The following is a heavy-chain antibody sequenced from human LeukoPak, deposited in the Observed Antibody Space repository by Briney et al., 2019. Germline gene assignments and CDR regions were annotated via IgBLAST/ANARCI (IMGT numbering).Heavy chain of an antibody. V-gene: IGHV1-46*01. CDR1: GYTFTSYY. CDR2: INPSGGST. D-gene: IGHD3-16*01. Sequence: GSSVPVSCKASGYTFTSYYMHWVRQAPGQGLEWMGIINPSGGSTSYAQKFQGRVTMTRYMSTSTVYMELSSLRSEDTAVDYCARDRKGVDYWGQGTPVTVSS. J-gene: IGHJ4*02. CDR3: ARDRKGVDY.